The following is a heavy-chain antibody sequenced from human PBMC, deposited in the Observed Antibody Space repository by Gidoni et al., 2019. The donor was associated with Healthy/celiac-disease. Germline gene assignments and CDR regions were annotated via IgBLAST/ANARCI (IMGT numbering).Heavy chain of an antibody. CDR3: ARVYYDFWSGYSPGWFDP. D-gene: IGHD3-3*01. J-gene: IGHJ5*02. CDR1: GGSISSYY. Sequence: QVQLQESGPGLVKPSETLSLTCTVSGGSISSYYWSWIRQPPGKGLEWIGYIYYSGSTNYNPSLKSRVTISVDTSKNQFSLKLSSVTAADTAVYYCARVYYDFWSGYSPGWFDPWGQGTLVTVSS. V-gene: IGHV4-59*01. CDR2: IYYSGST.